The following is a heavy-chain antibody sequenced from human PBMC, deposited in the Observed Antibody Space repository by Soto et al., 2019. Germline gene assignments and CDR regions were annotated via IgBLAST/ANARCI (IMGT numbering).Heavy chain of an antibody. CDR3: ARRGYMNGYWGQGSLVP. J-gene: IGHJ5*02. D-gene: IGHD5-18*01. CDR1: GFSLSTSGVG. Sequence: QITLKESGPTRVKPTQTLTLTCTFSGFSLSTSGVGVGWIRQPPGKALEWLAVIYWDDDKGYNPSLKSSLSTTTDTPKNQVARTMTYTDPVDPATNFCARRGYMNGYWGQGSLVPGGQGTLVTVSS. V-gene: IGHV2-5*02. CDR2: IYWDDDK.